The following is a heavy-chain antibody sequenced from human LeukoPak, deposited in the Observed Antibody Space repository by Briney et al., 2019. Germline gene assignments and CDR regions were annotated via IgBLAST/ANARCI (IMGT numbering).Heavy chain of an antibody. CDR2: INWNGGST. J-gene: IGHJ4*02. V-gene: IGHV3-20*04. CDR3: ARTTVTTFDY. Sequence: GGSLRLSCAASGFTFGDYGRSWVRHAPGKGLEWVSGINWNGGSTGYADSVKGRFTISRDNAKNSLYLQMNSLRAEDTALYYCARTTVTTFDYWGQGTLVTVSS. CDR1: GFTFGDYG. D-gene: IGHD4-11*01.